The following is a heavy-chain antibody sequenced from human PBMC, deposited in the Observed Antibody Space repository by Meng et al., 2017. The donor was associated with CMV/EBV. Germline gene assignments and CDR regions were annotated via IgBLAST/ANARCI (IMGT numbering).Heavy chain of an antibody. J-gene: IGHJ4*02. CDR2: MNPNSGNT. CDR1: GYTFTSYD. Sequence: ASVKVSCKASGYTFTSYDINWVRQATGQGLEWMGWMNPNSGNTGYAQKFQGRVTITRNTSISTAYMELSSLRSEDTAVYYCAREQYYYDSSGYYYLGGKDYWGQGTLVTVSS. CDR3: AREQYYYDSSGYYYLGGKDY. D-gene: IGHD3-22*01. V-gene: IGHV1-8*03.